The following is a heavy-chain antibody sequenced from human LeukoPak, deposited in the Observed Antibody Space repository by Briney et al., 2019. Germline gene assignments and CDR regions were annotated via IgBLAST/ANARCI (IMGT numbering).Heavy chain of an antibody. CDR2: ISAYNGNT. CDR3: ARGAAAGTPAEYFQH. CDR1: GYTFTSYG. J-gene: IGHJ1*01. D-gene: IGHD6-13*01. Sequence: EASVKVSCKASGYTFTSYGISWVQRAPGQGLEWMGWISAYNGNTNYAQKLQGRVTMTTDTSTSTAYMELRSLRSDDTAVYYCARGAAAGTPAEYFQHWGQGNLVTVSS. V-gene: IGHV1-18*01.